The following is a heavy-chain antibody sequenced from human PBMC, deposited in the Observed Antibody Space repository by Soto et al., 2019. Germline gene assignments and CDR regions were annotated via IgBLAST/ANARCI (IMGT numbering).Heavy chain of an antibody. J-gene: IGHJ6*02. D-gene: IGHD3-10*01. Sequence: QVQVVQSGVEVRRPGSSVKVSCKASGDTFKNCVISWVRQAPGQGLEWMGGIIPLFGTTDFAQRFQGRLTITTDESTTTADMELSRLRSEDTATYCCVAELGFGKLSVVWGQGTTVIGSS. V-gene: IGHV1-69*01. CDR3: VAELGFGKLSVV. CDR2: IIPLFGTT. CDR1: GDTFKNCV.